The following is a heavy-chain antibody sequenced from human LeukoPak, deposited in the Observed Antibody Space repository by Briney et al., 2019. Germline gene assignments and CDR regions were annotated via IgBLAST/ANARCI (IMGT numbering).Heavy chain of an antibody. J-gene: IGHJ1*01. CDR1: GFTVSSNY. V-gene: IGHV3-53*01. CDR3: ASGSTVTTAWRDLRH. Sequence: GGSLRLSCAASGFTVSSNYMSWVRQAPGKGLEWVSIIYSGGSTYYADSVEGRFTISRDNSKNTLYLQMNSLRAEDTAVYYCASGSTVTTAWRDLRHWGQGTLVTVSS. CDR2: IYSGGST. D-gene: IGHD4-17*01.